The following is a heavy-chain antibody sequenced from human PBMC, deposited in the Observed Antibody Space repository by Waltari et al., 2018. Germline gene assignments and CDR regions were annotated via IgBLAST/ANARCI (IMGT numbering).Heavy chain of an antibody. CDR1: GFSFGALA. Sequence: EVQLLESGGGLVQPGGSLRLSFAAPGFSFGALAMSWVTSAQGWVSKAQGKGLEWVSTIGASGGSTYYANSVKGRFTISRDNSKNTLYLQISSLRAEDTALYFCAKDQNRLLDYYPMDVWGQGTTVTVSS. D-gene: IGHD2-21*02. J-gene: IGHJ6*02. V-gene: IGHV3-23*01. CDR2: IGASGGST. CDR3: AKDQNRLLDYYPMDV.